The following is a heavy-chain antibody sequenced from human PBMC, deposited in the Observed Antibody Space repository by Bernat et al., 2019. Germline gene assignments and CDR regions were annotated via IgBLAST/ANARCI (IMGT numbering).Heavy chain of an antibody. J-gene: IGHJ5*02. V-gene: IGHV3-74*01. CDR3: VREEYGSGSRQTNWFDP. D-gene: IGHD3-10*01. Sequence: EVQLVESGGGLVQPGGSLRLSCAASGFTFSSYWMHWVRQAPGEGLVGVSRVNTDGSSTTYADSVKGRFTISRDNAKNTLYLQMNSLRAEDTAVYYCVREEYGSGSRQTNWFDPWGQGTLVTVSS. CDR1: GFTFSSYW. CDR2: VNTDGSST.